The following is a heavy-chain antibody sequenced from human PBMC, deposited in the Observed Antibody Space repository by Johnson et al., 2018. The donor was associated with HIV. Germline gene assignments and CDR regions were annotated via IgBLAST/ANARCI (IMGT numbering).Heavy chain of an antibody. CDR3: ASDRPRYSGYVEYAFDI. V-gene: IGHV3-30*02. J-gene: IGHJ3*02. D-gene: IGHD5-12*01. Sequence: QVQLVESGGGVVQPGGSLRLSCAASGFTFSSYGMHWVRQAPGKGLEWVAFIRYDGSNKYYADSVKGRFTISRDNSKNTLYLQMNSLRAEDSGVYYGASDRPRYSGYVEYAFDIWGQGTMVTVSS. CDR2: IRYDGSNK. CDR1: GFTFSSYG.